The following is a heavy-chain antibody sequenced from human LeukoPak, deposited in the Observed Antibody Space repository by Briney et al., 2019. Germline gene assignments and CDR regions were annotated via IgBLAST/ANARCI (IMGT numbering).Heavy chain of an antibody. J-gene: IGHJ4*02. V-gene: IGHV3-21*01. CDR3: ARGGGYYFDY. Sequence: PGGCLRLSCAASGFTFSSYEMNWVRQAPGKGLEWVSSISSSSSYIYYADSVKGRFTISRDNAKNSLYLQMNSLRAEDTAVYYCARGGGYYFDYWGQGTLVTVSS. CDR1: GFTFSSYE. CDR2: ISSSSSYI. D-gene: IGHD4-23*01.